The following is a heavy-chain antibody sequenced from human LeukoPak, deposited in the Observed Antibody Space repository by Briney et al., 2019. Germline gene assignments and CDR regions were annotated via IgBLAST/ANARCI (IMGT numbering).Heavy chain of an antibody. CDR1: GFTFSSYE. J-gene: IGHJ4*02. CDR3: AREYRIAAAGHFDY. V-gene: IGHV3-48*03. CDR2: ISSSGSTR. Sequence: GGSLRLSCAASGFTFSSYEMSWVRQAPGKGLEWISYISSSGSTRYYADSMKGRFTISRDNAKNSLYLQMNSLRAEDTAVYYCAREYRIAAAGHFDYWGQGTLVTVSS. D-gene: IGHD6-13*01.